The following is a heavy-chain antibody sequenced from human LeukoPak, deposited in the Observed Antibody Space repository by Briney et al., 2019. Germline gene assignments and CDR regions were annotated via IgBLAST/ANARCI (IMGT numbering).Heavy chain of an antibody. CDR3: ARGGAFDTYYYYYGMDV. Sequence: PSETLSLTCAVYGGSFSGYYWSWIRQPPGKGLEWIGEINHSGSTNYNPSLKSRVTISVDTPKNQFSLKLSSVTAADTAVYYCARGGAFDTYYYYYGMDVWGQGTTVTVSS. V-gene: IGHV4-34*01. CDR1: GGSFSGYY. J-gene: IGHJ6*02. D-gene: IGHD3-10*01. CDR2: INHSGST.